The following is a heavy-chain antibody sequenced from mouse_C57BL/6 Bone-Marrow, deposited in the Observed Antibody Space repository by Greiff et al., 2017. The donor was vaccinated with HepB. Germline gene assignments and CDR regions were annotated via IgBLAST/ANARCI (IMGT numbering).Heavy chain of an antibody. CDR1: GYTFTDYN. V-gene: IGHV1-18*01. Sequence: VHVKQSGPELVKPGASVKIPCKASGYTFTDYNMDWVKQSHGKSLEWIGDINPNNGGTIYNQKFKGKATLTVDKSSSTAYMELRSLTSEDTAVYYCARQGYYGSRQFAYWGQGTLVTVSA. D-gene: IGHD1-1*01. J-gene: IGHJ3*01. CDR2: INPNNGGT. CDR3: ARQGYYGSRQFAY.